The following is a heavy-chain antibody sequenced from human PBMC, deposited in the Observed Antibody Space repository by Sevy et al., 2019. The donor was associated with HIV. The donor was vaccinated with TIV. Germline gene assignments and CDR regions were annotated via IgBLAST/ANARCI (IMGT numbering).Heavy chain of an antibody. Sequence: GGSLRLSCAASGFTFSSYAMSWVRQAPGKGLEWVSAISGSGGSTYYADSVKGRFTISRDNSKNPLYLQMNSLRAEDTAVYYCARPDCSGGSCHLRYWGQGTLVTVSS. CDR3: ARPDCSGGSCHLRY. J-gene: IGHJ4*02. CDR2: ISGSGGST. V-gene: IGHV3-23*01. D-gene: IGHD2-15*01. CDR1: GFTFSSYA.